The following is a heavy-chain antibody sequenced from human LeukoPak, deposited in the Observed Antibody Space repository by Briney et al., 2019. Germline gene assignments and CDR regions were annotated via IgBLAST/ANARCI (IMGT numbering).Heavy chain of an antibody. V-gene: IGHV3-13*01. Sequence: GGSLRLSCAASGFTFSSYDMHWVRQATGKGLEWVSAIGTAGDTYYPGSVKGRFTISRENAKNSLYLQMNSLRAEDTAVYYCAREEYSSSSGAFDIWGQGTMVTVSS. CDR3: AREEYSSSSGAFDI. J-gene: IGHJ3*02. D-gene: IGHD6-6*01. CDR2: IGTAGDT. CDR1: GFTFSSYD.